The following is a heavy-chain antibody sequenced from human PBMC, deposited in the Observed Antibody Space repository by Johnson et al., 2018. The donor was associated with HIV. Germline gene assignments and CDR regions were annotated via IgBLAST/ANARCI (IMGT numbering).Heavy chain of an antibody. CDR2: IYSGGST. D-gene: IGHD3-22*01. Sequence: VQLVESGGGLVKPGGSLRLSCAASGFTFSDYYMSWIRQAPGKGLEWVSVIYSGGSTYYADSVKGRFTISRDNSKNTLYLQMNSLRAEDTAVYYCARGDDSSAWGAFDIWGQGTMVTVSS. CDR1: GFTFSDYY. CDR3: ARGDDSSAWGAFDI. J-gene: IGHJ3*02. V-gene: IGHV3-66*01.